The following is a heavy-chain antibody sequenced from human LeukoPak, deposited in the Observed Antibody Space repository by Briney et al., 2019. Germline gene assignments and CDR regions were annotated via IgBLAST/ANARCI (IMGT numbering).Heavy chain of an antibody. J-gene: IGHJ4*02. CDR2: IKQDGSEK. Sequence: GGSLRLSCAASGFTFSSYWMSWVRQAPGKGLEWVANIKQDGSEKYYVDSVKGRFTISRDNAKNTLYLQVNSLRAEDTAVYYCAKGYCSGGSCWDYFDYWGQGTLVTVSS. D-gene: IGHD2-15*01. CDR3: AKGYCSGGSCWDYFDY. V-gene: IGHV3-7*03. CDR1: GFTFSSYW.